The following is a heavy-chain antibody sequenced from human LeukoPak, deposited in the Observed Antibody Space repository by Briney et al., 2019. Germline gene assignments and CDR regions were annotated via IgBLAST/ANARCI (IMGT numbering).Heavy chain of an antibody. V-gene: IGHV3-7*01. Sequence: GGSLRLSCAASGFTFSSYWMSWVRQAPGKGLEWVANIKQDGSEKYYVDSVKGRFTISRDNAKNSLYLQMNSLRAEDTAVYYCARMRDYGDYELDYWGLGTLVTVSS. J-gene: IGHJ4*02. D-gene: IGHD4-17*01. CDR2: IKQDGSEK. CDR1: GFTFSSYW. CDR3: ARMRDYGDYELDY.